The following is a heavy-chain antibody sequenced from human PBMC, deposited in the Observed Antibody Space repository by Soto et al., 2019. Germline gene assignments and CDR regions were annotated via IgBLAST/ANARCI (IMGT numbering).Heavy chain of an antibody. Sequence: EVQLLESGGGLVQPGGSLRLSCAASGFTFSTYTMAWVRQAPGRGPEWVSGVGQDGAPYYADSVKGRFTISRDNSRSSVYLEMIALRGEDTAVYYCAKDIRPDGVWDFGHWGQGTLVTVSS. J-gene: IGHJ4*02. CDR2: VGQDGAP. V-gene: IGHV3-23*01. CDR3: AKDIRPDGVWDFGH. CDR1: GFTFSTYT. D-gene: IGHD4-17*01.